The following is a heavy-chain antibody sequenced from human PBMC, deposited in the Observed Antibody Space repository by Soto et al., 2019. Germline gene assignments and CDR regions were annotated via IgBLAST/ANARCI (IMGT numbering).Heavy chain of an antibody. V-gene: IGHV3-23*01. CDR1: RFTFSSHD. J-gene: IGHJ4*02. D-gene: IGHD2-21*02. CDR3: AKDEESYCGGDCYTETFDY. CDR2: IRGSGGST. Sequence: GGSMRLSCAASRFTFSSHDITWVSQVPGKGLEWVSVIRGSGGSTYYEGSVKGRFAISRDNSRNTLYLQMNSLGAEDTAVYYCAKDEESYCGGDCYTETFDYWGQGTLVPVSS.